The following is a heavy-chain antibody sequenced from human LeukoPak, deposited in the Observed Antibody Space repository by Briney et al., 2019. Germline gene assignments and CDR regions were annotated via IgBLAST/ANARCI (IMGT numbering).Heavy chain of an antibody. Sequence: GXSLXLSCAAAGFTFSGSAMHWVRQASGKGLXWVGRIRSKANSYATAYAASVKGKFTISRDDSKNTAYLQMNSLKTEDTAVYYCTSSGYYVGYWGQGTLVTVSS. CDR2: IRSKANSYAT. V-gene: IGHV3-73*01. CDR1: GFTFSGSA. D-gene: IGHD3-22*01. J-gene: IGHJ4*02. CDR3: TSSGYYVGY.